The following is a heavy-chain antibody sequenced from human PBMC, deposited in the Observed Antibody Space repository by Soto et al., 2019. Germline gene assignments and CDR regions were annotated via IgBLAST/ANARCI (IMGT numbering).Heavy chain of an antibody. V-gene: IGHV2-5*01. CDR3: ALLDGNWFDP. Sequence: SGPTLVNPTQTLTLTCTFSGFSLSTSGVGVGWIRQPPGKALEWLALIYWNDDKRYSPSLKSRITITKDTSKNQVVLTMTNMDPVDTDTYYCALLDGNWFDPWGQGTLVTVSS. CDR2: IYWNDDK. J-gene: IGHJ5*02. CDR1: GFSLSTSGVG.